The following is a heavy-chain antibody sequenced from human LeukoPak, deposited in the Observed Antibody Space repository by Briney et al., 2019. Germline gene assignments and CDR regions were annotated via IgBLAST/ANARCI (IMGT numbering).Heavy chain of an antibody. CDR2: ISSSATTI. CDR3: AMRSY. J-gene: IGHJ4*02. V-gene: IGHV3-48*04. Sequence: GGSLRLSCAASGFTFSSYAMHWIRQAPGKGLEWISYISSSATTIYYPDSVKGRFTISRDNVKNSLYLQMNSLRAEDTAVYYCAMRSYWGQGTLVTVSS. CDR1: GFTFSSYA.